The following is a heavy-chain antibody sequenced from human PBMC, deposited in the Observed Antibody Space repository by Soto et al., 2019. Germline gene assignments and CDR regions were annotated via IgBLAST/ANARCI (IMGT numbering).Heavy chain of an antibody. Sequence: PGESLKISCKGSGYSFTSYWIGWVRQMPGKGLEWMGIIYPGDSDTRYSPSFQGQVTISADKSISTAYLQWSSLKASDTAMYYCARHRTSRGYSGYGFKGMDVWGQGTTVTVSS. CDR2: IYPGDSDT. CDR1: GYSFTSYW. J-gene: IGHJ6*02. CDR3: ARHRTSRGYSGYGFKGMDV. V-gene: IGHV5-51*01. D-gene: IGHD5-12*01.